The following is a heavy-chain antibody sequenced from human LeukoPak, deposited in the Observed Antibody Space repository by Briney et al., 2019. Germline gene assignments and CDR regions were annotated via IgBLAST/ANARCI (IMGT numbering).Heavy chain of an antibody. V-gene: IGHV4-31*03. J-gene: IGHJ4*02. Sequence: PSETLSLTCTVSGGSISSGGYYWSWIRQHPGKGLEWIGYIYYSGSTYYNPSLKSRVTISVDTSKNQFSLKLSSVTAADTAVYHCARGGSSGSDYWGQGTLVTVSS. CDR3: ARGGSSGSDY. CDR1: GGSISSGGYY. CDR2: IYYSGST. D-gene: IGHD3-22*01.